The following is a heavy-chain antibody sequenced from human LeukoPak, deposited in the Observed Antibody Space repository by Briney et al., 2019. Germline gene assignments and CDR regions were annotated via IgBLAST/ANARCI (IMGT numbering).Heavy chain of an antibody. CDR3: ARRDSSGWSFDY. D-gene: IGHD6-19*01. CDR2: ISSSSSYI. CDR1: GFTFSSYW. J-gene: IGHJ4*02. V-gene: IGHV3-21*01. Sequence: GGSLRLSCAASGFTFSSYWMSWVRQAPGKGLEWVSSISSSSSYIYYADSVKGRFTISRDNAKNSLYLQMNSLRVEDTAVYYCARRDSSGWSFDYWGQGTLVTVSS.